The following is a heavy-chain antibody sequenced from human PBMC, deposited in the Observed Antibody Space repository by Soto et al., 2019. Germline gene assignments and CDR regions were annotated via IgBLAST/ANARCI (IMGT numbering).Heavy chain of an antibody. V-gene: IGHV1-2*04. CDR3: ARDSQSFYYYGSGSYDTGFDP. J-gene: IGHJ5*02. D-gene: IGHD3-10*01. Sequence: ASVKVSCKVSGYTFTGYYMHWVRQAPGQGLEWMGWIDPNSGGTNYAQKFQGWVTMTRDTSISTAYMELSRLRSDDTAVYYCARDSQSFYYYGSGSYDTGFDPWGQGTLVTVSS. CDR1: GYTFTGYY. CDR2: IDPNSGGT.